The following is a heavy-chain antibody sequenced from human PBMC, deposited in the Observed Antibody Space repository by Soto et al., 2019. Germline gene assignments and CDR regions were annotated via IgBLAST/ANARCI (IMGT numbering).Heavy chain of an antibody. J-gene: IGHJ6*03. Sequence: PGGSLRLSCAASVLPFSSYGMHWVRQAPGKGLEYVSTISSNGSSTYYANSVKGRFTISRDNSKTTLYLQMGSLRAEDMAVYYCARDSYYGENMDFFYYMDVWGKGTSVTVSS. CDR3: ARDSYYGENMDFFYYMDV. CDR1: VLPFSSYG. CDR2: ISSNGSST. D-gene: IGHD2-21*01. V-gene: IGHV3-64*01.